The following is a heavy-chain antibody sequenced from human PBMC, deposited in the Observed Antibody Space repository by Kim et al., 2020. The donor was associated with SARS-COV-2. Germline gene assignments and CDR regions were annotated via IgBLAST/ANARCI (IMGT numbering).Heavy chain of an antibody. CDR3: AKDTKTWSYYYYGMDV. V-gene: IGHV3-9*01. D-gene: IGHD1-1*01. CDR1: GFTFDDYA. J-gene: IGHJ6*01. CDR2: ISWNSGSI. Sequence: GGSLRLSCAASGFTFDDYAMHWVRQAPGKGLEWVSGISWNSGSIGYADSVKGRFTISRDNAKNSLYLQMNSLRAEDTALYYCAKDTKTWSYYYYGMDVWG.